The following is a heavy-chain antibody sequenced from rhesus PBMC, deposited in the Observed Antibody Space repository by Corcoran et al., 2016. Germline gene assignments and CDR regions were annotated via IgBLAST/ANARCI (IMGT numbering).Heavy chain of an antibody. J-gene: IGHJ4*01. CDR3: ASYSGYSSAFDY. CDR2: VDPVYGEI. CDR1: GYTFTELS. D-gene: IGHD5-24*01. V-gene: IGHV1-156*01. Sequence: EVQLVQSGAEVKKPGASVKVSCKVSGYTFTELSMHGVRQAPGKGLEWMGGVDPVYGEIIHAEKFLGRVTMTEDTSTDTAYMELSSLRSEDTAVYYCASYSGYSSAFDYWGQGVLVTVSS.